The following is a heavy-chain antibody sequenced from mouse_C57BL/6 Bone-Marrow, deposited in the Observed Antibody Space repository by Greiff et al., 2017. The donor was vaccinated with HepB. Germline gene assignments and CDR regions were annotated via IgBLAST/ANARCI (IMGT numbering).Heavy chain of an antibody. J-gene: IGHJ2*01. CDR2: INPSSGYP. Sequence: QVQLQQSGAELARPGASVKMSCKASGYTFTSYTMHWVKQRPGQGLEWIGYINPSSGYPKYNQKFKDKATLTADKSSSTAYMQLSSLTSEDSSVYYCARYGSKNYWGQGTTLTVSS. V-gene: IGHV1-4*01. CDR3: ARYGSKNY. D-gene: IGHD1-1*01. CDR1: GYTFTSYT.